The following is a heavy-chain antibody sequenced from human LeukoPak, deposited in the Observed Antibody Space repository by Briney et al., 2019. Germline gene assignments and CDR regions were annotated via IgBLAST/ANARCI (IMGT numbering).Heavy chain of an antibody. CDR1: GFTFSTKW. CDR2: ISGSGSST. J-gene: IGHJ4*02. Sequence: QTGGSLRLSCAGSGFTFSTKWMSWVRQAPGKGLEWVSTISGSGSSTYYADSVKGQFTISRDNSKNTLYLQMNGRRAEYTTVYYWATGFNGKYGGGFHDWGQGTLVTVSS. V-gene: IGHV3-23*01. CDR3: ATGFNGKYGGGFHD. D-gene: IGHD3-16*01.